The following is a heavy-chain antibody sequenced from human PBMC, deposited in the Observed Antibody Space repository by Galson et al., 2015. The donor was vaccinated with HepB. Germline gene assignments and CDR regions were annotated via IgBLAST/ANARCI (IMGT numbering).Heavy chain of an antibody. D-gene: IGHD3/OR15-3a*01. CDR3: TRVFGQKCGGTTCFLGAFDI. CDR2: IDPVDSFT. V-gene: IGHV5-10-1*01. CDR1: GYSFTSFY. Sequence: QSGAEVKKPGESLRISCEGSGYSFTSFYISWVRQMPGQGLELMGRIDPVDSFTAYNPSFQGHVNISLDNSISTAYLHWSSLKASDTAMYYCTRVFGQKCGGTTCFLGAFDIWGPGTRVIVSS. J-gene: IGHJ3*02.